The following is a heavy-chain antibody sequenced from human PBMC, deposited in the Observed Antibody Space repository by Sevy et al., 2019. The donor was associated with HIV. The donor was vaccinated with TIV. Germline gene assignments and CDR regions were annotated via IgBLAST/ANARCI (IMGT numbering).Heavy chain of an antibody. V-gene: IGHV3-33*01. D-gene: IGHD4-17*01. CDR3: ARDLEFYDYGDYGPAFMPDY. CDR1: GFTFSTYG. CDR2: IWFDGSNT. J-gene: IGHJ4*02. Sequence: GGSLRLSCAASGFTFSTYGMHWVRQAPGKGLEGVAVIWFDGSNTYYADSVKGRFTISRDIAKNTLHLQMNSLRAEDTAVYYCARDLEFYDYGDYGPAFMPDYWGQGTLVTVSS.